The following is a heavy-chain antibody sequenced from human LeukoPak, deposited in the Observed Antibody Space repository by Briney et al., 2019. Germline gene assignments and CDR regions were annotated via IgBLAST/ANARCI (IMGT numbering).Heavy chain of an antibody. D-gene: IGHD2-2*01. CDR3: AKDITYCSSTSCFGEDFDY. J-gene: IGHJ4*02. CDR2: INSDGSST. CDR1: RFTFSTYW. V-gene: IGHV3-74*01. Sequence: GGSLRLPCAASRFTFSTYWMHWVGQAPGKGLVWVSRINSDGSSTSYADSVKGRFTISRDNSKNTLYLQMNSLRAEDTAVYYCAKDITYCSSTSCFGEDFDYWGQGTLVTVSS.